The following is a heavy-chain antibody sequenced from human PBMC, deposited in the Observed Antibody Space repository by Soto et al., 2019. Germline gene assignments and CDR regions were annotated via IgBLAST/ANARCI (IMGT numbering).Heavy chain of an antibody. CDR2: ISAYNGNT. CDR1: GYTFTSYG. J-gene: IGHJ5*02. CDR3: ASSLAVAGISSWFDP. V-gene: IGHV1-18*04. D-gene: IGHD6-19*01. Sequence: ASVKVSCKASGYTFTSYGISWLRQSPGQGLEWMGWISAYNGNTNYAQKLQGRVTMTTDTSTSTAYMELRSLRSDDTAVYYCASSLAVAGISSWFDPWGQGTLVTVSS.